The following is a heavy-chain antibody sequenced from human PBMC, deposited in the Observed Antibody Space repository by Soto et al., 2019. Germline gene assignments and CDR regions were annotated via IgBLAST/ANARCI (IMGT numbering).Heavy chain of an antibody. Sequence: EVQLVESGGDLVQPGGSLRLSCAASGFTFSGHWMHWVRQVPGKGLEWVSRINTDGGSSAYADSVKGRFTISRENAKNTLYLQTNGLRAEDTAVYYCAREAGYCSRTSCYRRAFDTWGQGTTVTVSS. D-gene: IGHD2-2*01. J-gene: IGHJ3*02. CDR1: GFTFSGHW. V-gene: IGHV3-74*03. CDR2: INTDGGSS. CDR3: AREAGYCSRTSCYRRAFDT.